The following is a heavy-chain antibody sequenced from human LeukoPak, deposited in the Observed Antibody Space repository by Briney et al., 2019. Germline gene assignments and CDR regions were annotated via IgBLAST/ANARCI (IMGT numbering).Heavy chain of an antibody. CDR2: IKQDGSEK. Sequence: GGSLRLSCAASGFRFSTYWMSWVRQAPGTGLEWVANIKQDGSEKYYVDSVKGRFTISRDNDKNLLYLQMNSLRAEDTAVYYCARARDSSWDYWGQGTLVTVSS. D-gene: IGHD6-13*01. CDR1: GFRFSTYW. CDR3: ARARDSSWDY. V-gene: IGHV3-7*03. J-gene: IGHJ4*02.